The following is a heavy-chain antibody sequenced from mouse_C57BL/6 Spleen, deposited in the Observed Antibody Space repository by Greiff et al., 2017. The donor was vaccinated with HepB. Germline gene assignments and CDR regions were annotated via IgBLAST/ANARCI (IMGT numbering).Heavy chain of an antibody. Sequence: DVMLVESGGDLVKPGGSLKLSCAASGFTFSSYGMSWVRQTPDTRLEWVATISSGGSYTYYPDSVKGRFTISRDNAKNTLYLQMSSLKSEDTAMYYCARSNWEGGYWGKGTTLTVSA. D-gene: IGHD4-1*01. CDR1: GFTFSSYG. CDR3: ARSNWEGGY. J-gene: IGHJ2*01. V-gene: IGHV5-6*02. CDR2: ISSGGSYT.